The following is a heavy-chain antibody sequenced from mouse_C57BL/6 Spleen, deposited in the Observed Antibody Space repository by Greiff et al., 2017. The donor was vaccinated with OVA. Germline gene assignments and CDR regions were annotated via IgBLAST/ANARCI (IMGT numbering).Heavy chain of an antibody. CDR3: ARRYYGSSYGWYFDV. CDR1: GFTFSDYG. D-gene: IGHD1-1*01. Sequence: EVKLVESGGGLVKPGGSLKLSCAASGFTFSDYGMHWVRQAPEKGLEWVAYISSGSSTIYYADTVKGRFTISRDNAKNTLFLQMTSLRSEDTAMYYCARRYYGSSYGWYFDVWGTGTTVTVSS. CDR2: ISSGSSTI. V-gene: IGHV5-17*01. J-gene: IGHJ1*03.